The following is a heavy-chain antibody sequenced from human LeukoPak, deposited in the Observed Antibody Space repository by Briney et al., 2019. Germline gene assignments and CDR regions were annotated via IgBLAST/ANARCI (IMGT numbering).Heavy chain of an antibody. D-gene: IGHD1-20*01. V-gene: IGHV1-8*03. Sequence: ASVKVSCKASGYTFTSYDINWVRQATGQGLEWMGWMNPNSGNTGYAQRFQGRVTIARNTSISTAYMELSSLRSEDTAVYYCARGLTGEFDYWGQGTLITVSS. CDR2: MNPNSGNT. J-gene: IGHJ4*02. CDR3: ARGLTGEFDY. CDR1: GYTFTSYD.